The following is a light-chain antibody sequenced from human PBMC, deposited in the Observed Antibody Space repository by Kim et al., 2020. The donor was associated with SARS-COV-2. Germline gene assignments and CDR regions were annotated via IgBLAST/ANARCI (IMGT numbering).Light chain of an antibody. Sequence: ATQMTQSPSSLSASVGDRVTITCRAEQAIRDNLDWYQVKPGKAPKLLVSGASHLESGVPSRFSGRGYSTDFTLTITSLQAEDIATYYCLQDYIYPPTFGQGTKVDIK. V-gene: IGKV1-6*01. J-gene: IGKJ1*01. CDR3: LQDYIYPPT. CDR2: GAS. CDR1: QAIRDN.